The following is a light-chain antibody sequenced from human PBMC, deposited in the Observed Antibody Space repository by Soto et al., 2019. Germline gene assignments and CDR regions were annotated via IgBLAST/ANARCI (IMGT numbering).Light chain of an antibody. V-gene: IGKV3-20*01. CDR1: QRVSNH. CDR3: QQYDSSPRT. Sequence: ETVMTQSPVTLSVSPGDTATLSCRASQRVSNHFAWYQQKPGQAPRLLIFATSRRATDIPDRFSGSGSGTDFTLAINRLEPEDFAVYYCQQYDSSPRTFGQGTKVDIK. J-gene: IGKJ1*01. CDR2: ATS.